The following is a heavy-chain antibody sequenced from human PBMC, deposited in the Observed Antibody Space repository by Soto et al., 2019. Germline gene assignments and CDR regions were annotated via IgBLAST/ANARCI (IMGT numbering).Heavy chain of an antibody. CDR3: ARDRIQLRLGKYSFNGMDV. V-gene: IGHV1-69*06. Sequence: QVQLVQSGAEMRKPGSSLSVSCKASGGTFSDFAFSWVRQAPGQGLEWMGGIVPRFGSPNYAQKFEGRVTISADTSTSTVYMEVSSLRFDDTAVYFCARDRIQLRLGKYSFNGMDVWGQGTKITVSS. D-gene: IGHD3-16*01. J-gene: IGHJ6*02. CDR2: IVPRFGSP. CDR1: GGTFSDFA.